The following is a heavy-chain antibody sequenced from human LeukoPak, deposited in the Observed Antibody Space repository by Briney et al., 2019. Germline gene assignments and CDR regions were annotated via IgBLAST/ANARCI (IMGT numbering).Heavy chain of an antibody. J-gene: IGHJ4*02. V-gene: IGHV3-21*01. CDR2: ISSSSSYI. CDR1: GFTFSSYS. Sequence: GGSLRLSCAASGFTFSSYSMNWVRQAPGKGLEWASSISSSSSYIYYADSVKGRFTISRDNAKNSLYLQMNSLRAEDTAVYYCAREEVDTAMVPYFDYWGQGTLVTVSS. CDR3: AREEVDTAMVPYFDY. D-gene: IGHD5-18*01.